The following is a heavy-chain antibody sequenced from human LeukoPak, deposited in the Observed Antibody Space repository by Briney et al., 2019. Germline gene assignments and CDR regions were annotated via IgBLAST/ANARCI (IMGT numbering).Heavy chain of an antibody. CDR1: GFTFRVYS. D-gene: IGHD2-15*01. Sequence: GGSLRLSCAASGFTFRVYSMNWVRQAPGKGLEWVSSISSSGSYIYYADSVRGRFTISRDNAKNSLYLQMNSLRAEDTAVYSCARGADGVSSNSRGWFDPWGQGTLVTVSS. CDR3: ARGADGVSSNSRGWFDP. CDR2: ISSSGSYI. J-gene: IGHJ5*02. V-gene: IGHV3-21*01.